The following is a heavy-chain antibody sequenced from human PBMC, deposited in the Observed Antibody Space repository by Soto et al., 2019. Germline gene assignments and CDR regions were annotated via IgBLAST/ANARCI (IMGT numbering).Heavy chain of an antibody. CDR2: ISDDGSNK. CDR1: GFTFSSYG. D-gene: IGHD2-15*01. J-gene: IGHJ6*02. Sequence: QVQLVESGGGVVQPGRSLRLSCAASGFTFSSYGMHWVRQAPGKGLEWVAVISDDGSNKYYADSVKGRFTISRDNSKNTLYLQMNSMRAEDTAVYYCAKEWSGYCSGGSCFFGMDVWGQGTTVTVSS. V-gene: IGHV3-30*18. CDR3: AKEWSGYCSGGSCFFGMDV.